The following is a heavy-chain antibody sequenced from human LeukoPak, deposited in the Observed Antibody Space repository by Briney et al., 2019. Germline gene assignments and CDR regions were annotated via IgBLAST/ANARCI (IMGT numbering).Heavy chain of an antibody. Sequence: PSQTLSLTCTVSGGSISSGGYYWSWIRQHPGKGLEWIGYIYYSGSTYYNPSLKSRVTISVDTSKNQFSLKLSSVTAADTAVYYCACYGYSRRAFDYWGQGTLVTVSS. CDR2: IYYSGST. D-gene: IGHD5-18*01. J-gene: IGHJ4*02. CDR3: ACYGYSRRAFDY. V-gene: IGHV4-31*03. CDR1: GGSISSGGYY.